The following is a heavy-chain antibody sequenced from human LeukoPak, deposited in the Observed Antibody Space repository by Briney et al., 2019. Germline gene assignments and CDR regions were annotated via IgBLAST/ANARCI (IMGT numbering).Heavy chain of an antibody. Sequence: GGSLRLSCAASGFTFSNYAMSWVRQAPGKGLEWLSAISGIGGSTYYADSVTGRFTTSRDNSNNTLDLQMNSLRADDTAVYYCTKAARIAGPSYYYYGMDVWGNGTTVTVST. D-gene: IGHD6-13*01. CDR2: ISGIGGST. CDR3: TKAARIAGPSYYYYGMDV. J-gene: IGHJ6*04. CDR1: GFTFSNYA. V-gene: IGHV3-23*01.